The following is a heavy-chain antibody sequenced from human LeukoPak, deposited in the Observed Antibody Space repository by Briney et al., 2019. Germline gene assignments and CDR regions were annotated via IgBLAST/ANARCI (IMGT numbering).Heavy chain of an antibody. CDR2: INPNSGVT. D-gene: IGHD2/OR15-2a*01. CDR3: AIARKPLTSRPHDAFDI. J-gene: IGHJ3*02. CDR1: GYTFTDYY. Sequence: GASVKVSCKASGYTFTDYYIHWVRQAPGQGLEWVGWINPNSGVTNSAQKIQGRVTMTRDMSTSTVYMELSSLRSEDTAVYYCAIARKPLTSRPHDAFDIWGQGTMVTVSS. V-gene: IGHV1-2*02.